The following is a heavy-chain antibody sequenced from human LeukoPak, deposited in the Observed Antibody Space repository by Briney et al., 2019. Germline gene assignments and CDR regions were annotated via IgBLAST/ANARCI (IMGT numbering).Heavy chain of an antibody. CDR2: IFPSSDEI. CDR1: GFTFSDFP. Sequence: GGSLRLSCAASGFTFSDFPMIWVRQAPGKGLEWVSSIFPSSDEIHYADSVKGRFTVSRDNSRSTLSLQMDSLRAEDTATYYCATYRQIQVPFEFWGQGTLVTVSS. J-gene: IGHJ4*02. CDR3: ATYRQIQVPFEF. D-gene: IGHD5-18*01. V-gene: IGHV3-23*01.